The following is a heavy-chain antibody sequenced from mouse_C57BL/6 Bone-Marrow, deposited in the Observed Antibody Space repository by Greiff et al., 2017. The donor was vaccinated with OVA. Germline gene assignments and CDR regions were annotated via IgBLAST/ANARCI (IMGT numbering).Heavy chain of an antibody. CDR3: AKGRLAWFAY. V-gene: IGHV5-17*01. Sequence: EVKLMESGGGLVKPGGSLKLSCAASGFTFSDYGMHWVRQAPEKGLEWVAYISSGSSTIYYADTVKGRFTISRDNAKNTLFLQMTSLRSEDTAMYYCAKGRLAWFAYWGQGTLVTVSA. CDR2: ISSGSSTI. CDR1: GFTFSDYG. J-gene: IGHJ3*01.